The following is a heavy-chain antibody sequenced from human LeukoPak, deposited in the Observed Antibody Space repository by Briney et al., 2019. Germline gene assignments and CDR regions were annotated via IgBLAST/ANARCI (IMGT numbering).Heavy chain of an antibody. V-gene: IGHV1-69*06. D-gene: IGHD2-2*01. J-gene: IGHJ5*02. CDR3: ARDCSSTSCYAEYNWFDP. CDR2: IIPIFGTA. CDR1: GGTFSSYA. Sequence: GASVKVSCKASGGTFSSYAISWVRQAPGQGLEWMERIIPIFGTANYAQKFQGRVTITADKSTSTAYMELSSLRSEDTAVYYCARDCSSTSCYAEYNWFDPWGQGTLVTVSS.